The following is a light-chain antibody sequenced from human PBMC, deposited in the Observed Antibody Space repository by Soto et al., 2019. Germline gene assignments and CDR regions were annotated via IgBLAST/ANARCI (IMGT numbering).Light chain of an antibody. CDR1: SSNIGSNY. Sequence: QSVLTQTPSASGIPGQRVTISCSGSSSNIGSNYVYWYQQFPGTAPKLLIYRSNQRPSGVPDRFSGSKSGTSASLAISGLRSEDEADYYCASWDDSLSGAVFGGGTQLTVL. V-gene: IGLV1-47*01. CDR3: ASWDDSLSGAV. CDR2: RSN. J-gene: IGLJ7*01.